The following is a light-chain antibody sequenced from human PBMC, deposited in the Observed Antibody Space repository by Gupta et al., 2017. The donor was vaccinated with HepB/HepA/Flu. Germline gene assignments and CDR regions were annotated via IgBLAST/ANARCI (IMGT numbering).Light chain of an antibody. Sequence: DIQMTQSPSTLSASVGDRVTITCRASQSINSWLAWYQQRPGKAPKVLIYKASSLESGVPSRFSGSGSGTEFTLTLSSLQPDDFATYYCQQYKDYSRTFGQGTKVEIK. CDR2: KAS. J-gene: IGKJ1*01. CDR1: QSINSW. V-gene: IGKV1-5*03. CDR3: QQYKDYSRT.